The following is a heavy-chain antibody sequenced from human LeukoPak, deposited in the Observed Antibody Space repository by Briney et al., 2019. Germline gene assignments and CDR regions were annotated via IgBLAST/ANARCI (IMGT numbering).Heavy chain of an antibody. CDR3: AKGIVVVITAQFDY. Sequence: GGSLRLSCAASGSTFSSYAMSWVRQAPGKGLEWVSAISGSGGSTYYADSVKGRFTISRDNSKNTLYLQMNSLRAEDTAVYYCAKGIVVVITAQFDYWGQGTLVTVSS. D-gene: IGHD3-22*01. CDR2: ISGSGGST. J-gene: IGHJ4*02. CDR1: GSTFSSYA. V-gene: IGHV3-23*01.